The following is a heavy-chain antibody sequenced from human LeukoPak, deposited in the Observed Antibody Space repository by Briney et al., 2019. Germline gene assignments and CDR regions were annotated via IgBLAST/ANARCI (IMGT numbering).Heavy chain of an antibody. V-gene: IGHV3-48*02. Sequence: GGSLRLSCAASGFTFSSYAMHWVRQAPGKGLEWISYISSTTTITYYADSVKGRFTISRDNAKNSLYLQMNSLRDEATAVYYCVAGTELVYWGQGTLVTVFS. D-gene: IGHD6-19*01. J-gene: IGHJ4*02. CDR1: GFTFSSYA. CDR3: VAGTELVY. CDR2: ISSTTTIT.